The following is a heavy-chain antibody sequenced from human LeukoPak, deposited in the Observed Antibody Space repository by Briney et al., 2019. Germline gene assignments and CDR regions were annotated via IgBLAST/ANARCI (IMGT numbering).Heavy chain of an antibody. V-gene: IGHV3-74*01. CDR3: VREVGQYGGSPGAD. CDR1: GLIFSNYW. Sequence: GGSLRLSCEASGLIFSNYWMRWVRQGPGKGLEWVSRIKTDGSEASYGDSVKDRFVISRDNSKSMLFLQMNNLRADDTATYLCVREVGQYGGSPGADWGQETLVIVSP. J-gene: IGHJ4*02. D-gene: IGHD1-26*01. CDR2: IKTDGSEA.